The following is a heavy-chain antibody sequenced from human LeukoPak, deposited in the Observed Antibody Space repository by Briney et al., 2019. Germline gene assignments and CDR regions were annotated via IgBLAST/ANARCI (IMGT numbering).Heavy chain of an antibody. CDR2: IYPGDSDT. D-gene: IGHD4-23*01. J-gene: IGHJ3*02. V-gene: IGHV5-51*01. CDR1: GYNFISYW. CDR3: ARGGYGGNWRNAFDI. Sequence: GEPLKISCKGSGYNFISYWIGWVRQMPGKGLEWMGIIYPGDSDTRYSPSCQGQVTISADKSINTAYLQWSSLKASDTAMYYCARGGYGGNWRNAFDIWGLGTMVTVSS.